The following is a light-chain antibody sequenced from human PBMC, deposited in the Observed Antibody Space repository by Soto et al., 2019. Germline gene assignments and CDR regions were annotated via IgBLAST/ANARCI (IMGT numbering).Light chain of an antibody. CDR2: AVS. CDR3: QQSYSSPWT. J-gene: IGKJ1*01. V-gene: IGKV1-39*01. CDR1: QSISNY. Sequence: DIQMTQSPSSLSASVGDRVTITCRASQSISNYLNWYQHKPGRAPKFLIYAVSTLQSWVPSRFNGSGSGTDFTLTISSLQPEDFASYSCQQSYSSPWTFGQGTKVEIK.